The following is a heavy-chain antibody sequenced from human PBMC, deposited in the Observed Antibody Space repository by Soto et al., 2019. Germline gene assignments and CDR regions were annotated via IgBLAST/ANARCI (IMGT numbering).Heavy chain of an antibody. CDR1: GGSISSGGYY. CDR3: ASIPDYGGYCFDY. D-gene: IGHD4-17*01. V-gene: IGHV4-31*03. CDR2: ISYSGST. J-gene: IGHJ4*02. Sequence: QVQLQESGPGLVKPSQTLSLTCTVSGGSISSGGYYWSWIRQPPGKVLEWIGYISYSGSTYYNPSHTRRVTISVATSKDQFPLKLGSVTAADTAVYYGASIPDYGGYCFDYWGQGTLVTVSS.